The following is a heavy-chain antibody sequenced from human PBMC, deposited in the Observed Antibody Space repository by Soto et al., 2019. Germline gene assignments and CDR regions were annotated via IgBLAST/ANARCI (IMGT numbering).Heavy chain of an antibody. D-gene: IGHD4-17*01. V-gene: IGHV3-66*01. CDR3: AREGIRSPLYY. Sequence: EVQLVESGGGLVQPGGSLRLSCAVSGFTVSSNYMSWVRQAPGKGLEWVSVIYSGGSTYYADSVKGRFTISRDNSKNTLYLQMNSLRAEDTAVYYCAREGIRSPLYYWGQGTRVTVSS. CDR2: IYSGGST. CDR1: GFTVSSNY. J-gene: IGHJ4*02.